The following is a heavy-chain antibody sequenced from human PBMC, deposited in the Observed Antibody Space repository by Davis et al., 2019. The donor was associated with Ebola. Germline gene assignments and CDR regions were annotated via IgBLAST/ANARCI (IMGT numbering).Heavy chain of an antibody. D-gene: IGHD6-6*01. CDR2: ISSSSSAI. J-gene: IGHJ6*04. Sequence: GESLKISCAASGFIFRSYSMNWVRQAPGKGLEWVSYISSSSSAIHYADSVKGRFTISRDNAKNSLYLQMNSLRAEDTAVYYCAREYSSSYGYYGMDVWGKGTTVTVSS. V-gene: IGHV3-48*04. CDR1: GFIFRSYS. CDR3: AREYSSSYGYYGMDV.